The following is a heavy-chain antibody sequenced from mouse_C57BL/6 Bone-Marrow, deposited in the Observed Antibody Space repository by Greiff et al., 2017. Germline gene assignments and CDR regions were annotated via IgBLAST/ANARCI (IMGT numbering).Heavy chain of an antibody. J-gene: IGHJ1*03. CDR3: TFITTVVAYDLWYLEV. V-gene: IGHV14-4*01. Sequence: VQLQQSGAELVRPGASVTLSCTASGFNIKDDYMHWVKQRPEQGLEWIGWIDPENGDTESASKFQGKATITADPSSNTDYLQLSSLTSEDTAVYYCTFITTVVAYDLWYLEVWGTGTTVTVSS. CDR2: IDPENGDT. CDR1: GFNIKDDY. D-gene: IGHD1-1*01.